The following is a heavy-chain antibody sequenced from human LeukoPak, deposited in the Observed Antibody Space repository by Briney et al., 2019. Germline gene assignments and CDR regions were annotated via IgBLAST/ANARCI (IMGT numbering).Heavy chain of an antibody. V-gene: IGHV1-46*01. CDR1: GYTFPSYF. J-gene: IGHJ4*02. Sequence: ASVKVSCKASGYTFPSYFMHWVRQAPGQGLEWMGLINPTGGSTTYAQKFQGRVTMTRDTSTSTVYMELSSLRSDDTAVYYCARTAARRFDYWGQGTLVTVSS. CDR3: ARTAARRFDY. CDR2: INPTGGST. D-gene: IGHD6-6*01.